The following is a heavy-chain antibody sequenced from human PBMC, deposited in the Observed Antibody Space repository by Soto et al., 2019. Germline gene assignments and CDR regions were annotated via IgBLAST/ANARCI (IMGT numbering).Heavy chain of an antibody. D-gene: IGHD2-2*01. CDR3: ARGALTPHCSSTSCPLKLNWFDP. CDR2: INPNSGGT. Sequence: ASVKVSCKASGYTFTGYYMHWVRQAPGQGLEWMGWINPNSGGTNYAQKFQGWVTMTRDTSISTAYMELSRLRSDDTAVYYCARGALTPHCSSTSCPLKLNWFDPWGQGTLVTVSS. V-gene: IGHV1-2*04. CDR1: GYTFTGYY. J-gene: IGHJ5*02.